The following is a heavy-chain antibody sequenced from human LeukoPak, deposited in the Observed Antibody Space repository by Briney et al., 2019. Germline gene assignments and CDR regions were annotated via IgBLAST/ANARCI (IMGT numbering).Heavy chain of an antibody. J-gene: IGHJ4*02. D-gene: IGHD6-6*01. CDR1: GFTVSSNY. V-gene: IGHV3-53*01. CDR2: IFSGGTT. Sequence: PGGSLRLSCAASGFTVSSNYMNWVRQAPGKGLEWVSVIFSGGTTYYADSVKGRFTISRDKSKNTLYLQMNSLRAEDTAVYYCARGGDIAARRDFDYWGQGTLVTVSS. CDR3: ARGGDIAARRDFDY.